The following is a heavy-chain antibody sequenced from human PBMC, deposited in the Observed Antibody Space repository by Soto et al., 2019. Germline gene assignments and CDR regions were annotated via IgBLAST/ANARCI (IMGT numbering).Heavy chain of an antibody. CDR3: ATGRFSAMIRGVIMFDP. J-gene: IGHJ5*02. CDR1: GGSISSYY. Sequence: ETLSLTCTVSGGSISSYYWNWIRQPPGKGLEWIGYIHYSGSTNYNPSLKSRVTISVDTSNNQFSLKLSSVTAADTAVYYCATGRFSAMIRGVIMFDPXGQGTLVTVSS. CDR2: IHYSGST. D-gene: IGHD3-10*01. V-gene: IGHV4-59*01.